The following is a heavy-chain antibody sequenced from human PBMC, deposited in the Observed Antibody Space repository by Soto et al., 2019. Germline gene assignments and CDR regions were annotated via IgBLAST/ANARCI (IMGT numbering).Heavy chain of an antibody. Sequence: GASVKVSCKVSGYTLTELSMHLVRQAPGKGLEWMGGFDPEDGETIYAQKFQGRVTMTEDTSTDTAYMELSSLRSEDTAVYYCATGSSGYYYSYFDYWGQGTLVTVSS. J-gene: IGHJ4*02. V-gene: IGHV1-24*01. CDR3: ATGSSGYYYSYFDY. CDR2: FDPEDGET. CDR1: GYTLTELS. D-gene: IGHD3-22*01.